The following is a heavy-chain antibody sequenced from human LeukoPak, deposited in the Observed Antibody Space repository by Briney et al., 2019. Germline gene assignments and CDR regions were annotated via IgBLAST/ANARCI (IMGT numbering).Heavy chain of an antibody. CDR2: IKQDGSEK. D-gene: IGHD2-15*01. J-gene: IGHJ5*02. CDR3: ARDRETYSNNWFDP. V-gene: IGHV3-7*01. CDR1: GFTFSSYW. Sequence: GGSLRLSCAASGFTFSSYWMSWVRQAPGKGLKWVANIKQDGSEKYYVDSVKGRFTISRDNAKNSLYLQMNSLRAEDTAVYYCARDRETYSNNWFDPWGQGTLVTVSS.